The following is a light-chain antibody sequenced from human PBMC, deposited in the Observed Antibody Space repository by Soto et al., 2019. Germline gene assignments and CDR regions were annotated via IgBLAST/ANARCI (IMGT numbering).Light chain of an antibody. J-gene: IGKJ3*01. V-gene: IGKV3-20*01. CDR1: QSVSSSY. CDR2: VAS. Sequence: EIVLTQSPGTLSLSPGERATLSCRASQSVSSSYLAWYQQKPGQAPRLLISVASSRATGIPDRFGGSGSGTDFTLTISRLETEDFAVYYCQQYGSALFTFGPRTKVDIK. CDR3: QQYGSALFT.